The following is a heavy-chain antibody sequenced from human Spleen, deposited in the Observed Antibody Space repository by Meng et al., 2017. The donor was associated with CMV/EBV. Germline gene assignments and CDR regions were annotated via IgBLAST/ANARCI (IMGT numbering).Heavy chain of an antibody. CDR3: ARAVGTTNPIDGDP. V-gene: IGHV1-2*02. Sequence: ASVKVSCKASGYTFTGYYMNWVRQAPGQGLEWMGWVNANCGAKDYAQKFQGRVTMTRDTSISTAYMELRSLRSDDTAVYYCARAVGTTNPIDGDPWGQGTLVTVSS. J-gene: IGHJ5*02. CDR1: GYTFTGYY. CDR2: VNANCGAK. D-gene: IGHD1-26*01.